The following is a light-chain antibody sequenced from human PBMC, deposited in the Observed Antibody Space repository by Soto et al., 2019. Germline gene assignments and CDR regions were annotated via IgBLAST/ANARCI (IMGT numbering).Light chain of an antibody. V-gene: IGLV2-14*01. CDR2: DVS. CDR1: SSDVGGYNY. Sequence: QSALTQPASVSGSPGQSITISCTGTSSDVGGYNYVSWYQQHPGKAPKLMIYDVSNRPSGVSNRFSGSKSGNTVSLTISGLHAEDEADYCCSSDKSIVVFGGGTKLTVL. CDR3: SSDKSIVV. J-gene: IGLJ2*01.